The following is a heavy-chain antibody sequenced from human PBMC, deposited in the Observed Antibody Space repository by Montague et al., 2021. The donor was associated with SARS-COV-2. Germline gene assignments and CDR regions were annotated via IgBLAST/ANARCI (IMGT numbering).Heavy chain of an antibody. V-gene: IGHV4-59*08. Sequence: SETLSLTCTVSGGSISSYNWCWIRQPAGKGLEWIGYIYYSGSTNXNPSLKSRVTISVDTSKNQFSLKLSSVTATDTAMYYCARHVDPCGGHCRNWYFDLWGRGTLVTVSS. CDR3: ARHVDPCGGHCRNWYFDL. J-gene: IGHJ2*01. D-gene: IGHD2-21*02. CDR1: GGSISSYN. CDR2: IYYSGST.